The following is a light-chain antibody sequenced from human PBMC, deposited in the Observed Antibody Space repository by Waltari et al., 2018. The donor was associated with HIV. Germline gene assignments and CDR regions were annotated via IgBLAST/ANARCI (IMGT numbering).Light chain of an antibody. Sequence: QSALTQPASVSGSPGQSITISCTGSSSDVGTYNLVSWYQHHPGKAPKLIIYEGLKRPSGFSNRFSGSKSGNTASLTISGLQAEDEADYHCCSYAGSSNWVFGGGTKLTVL. V-gene: IGLV2-23*01. CDR1: SSDVGTYNL. CDR3: CSYAGSSNWV. CDR2: EGL. J-gene: IGLJ3*02.